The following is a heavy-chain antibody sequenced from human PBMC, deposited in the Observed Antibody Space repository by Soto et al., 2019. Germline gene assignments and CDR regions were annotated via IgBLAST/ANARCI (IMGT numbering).Heavy chain of an antibody. D-gene: IGHD3-10*01. CDR3: ARDHAGSLKY. CDR1: GFSFTSYW. CDR2: VNSDRTST. V-gene: IGHV3-74*01. J-gene: IGHJ4*02. Sequence: VGSLRLSCAASGFSFTSYWMQLVRQVPGKGLVWVARVNSDRTSTIYADSVRGRFTVSRDNAENTLYLQMNSLRPEDTAIYYCARDHAGSLKYWGPGTLVTGSS.